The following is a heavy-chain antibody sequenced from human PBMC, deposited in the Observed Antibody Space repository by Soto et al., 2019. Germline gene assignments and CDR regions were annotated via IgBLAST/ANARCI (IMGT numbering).Heavy chain of an antibody. V-gene: IGHV1-69*01. CDR2: IIPISGRT. Sequence: QVQLVQSGAEVKRPGSSVKVSCEASGGTFSSLGFTWVRQAPGQGLEWIGGIIPISGRTTFAPKFLGRVTITADESTMTTYMELTALTSDDTAIYYCATRGTQGRWLEFADYWGQGTLVTVSS. D-gene: IGHD5-12*01. J-gene: IGHJ4*02. CDR3: ATRGTQGRWLEFADY. CDR1: GGTFSSLG.